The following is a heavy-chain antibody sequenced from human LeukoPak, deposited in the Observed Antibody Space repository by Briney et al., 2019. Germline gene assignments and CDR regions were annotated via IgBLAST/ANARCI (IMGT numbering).Heavy chain of an antibody. CDR3: ARVGVVVQYYFKQHYMDV. Sequence: PGRSLRLSCAASGFTFSSYWMSWVRQAPGKGLEWVANIKQDGSEIYYVDYVKGRFTISRDNAKNSLYLQMNSLRAEDTAVYYCARVGVVVQYYFKQHYMDVWGKGTTVTVSS. CDR2: IKQDGSEI. J-gene: IGHJ6*03. D-gene: IGHD3-22*01. V-gene: IGHV3-7*04. CDR1: GFTFSSYW.